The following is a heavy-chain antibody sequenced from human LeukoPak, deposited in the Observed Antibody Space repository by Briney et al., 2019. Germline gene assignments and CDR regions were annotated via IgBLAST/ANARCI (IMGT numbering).Heavy chain of an antibody. J-gene: IGHJ4*02. Sequence: GSLSLSCAASGFTFSSYSMNWVRQAPGKGLEWVSSISSSSSYIYYADSVKGRFTISRDNAKNSLYLQMNSLRAEDTAVYYCASLGEAVARDWGQGTLVTVSS. CDR1: GFTFSSYS. CDR2: ISSSSSYI. CDR3: ASLGEAVARD. V-gene: IGHV3-21*01. D-gene: IGHD6-19*01.